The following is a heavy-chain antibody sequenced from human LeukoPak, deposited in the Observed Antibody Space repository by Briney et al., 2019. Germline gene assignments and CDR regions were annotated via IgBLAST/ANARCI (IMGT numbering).Heavy chain of an antibody. J-gene: IGHJ3*02. CDR1: GYSFTSYW. V-gene: IGHV5-51*01. Sequence: GESLKIFCKGSGYSFTSYWIGWVRQMPGKGLEWMGIIYPGDSDTRYSPSFQGQVTISADKSISTAYLQWSSLKASDTAMYYCARAITMVRGARGAFDIWGQGTMVTVSS. D-gene: IGHD3-10*01. CDR3: ARAITMVRGARGAFDI. CDR2: IYPGDSDT.